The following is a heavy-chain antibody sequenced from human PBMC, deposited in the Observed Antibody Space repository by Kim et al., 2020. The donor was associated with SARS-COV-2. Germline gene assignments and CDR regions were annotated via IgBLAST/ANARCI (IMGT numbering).Heavy chain of an antibody. J-gene: IGHJ5*01. CDR2: SNHFEGA. D-gene: IGHD4-17*01. Sequence: SETLSLTCAVHGGSISGSYWSWSCKPQRKGIELIGDSNHFEGANSNPSLKSRVTISVDMSKNQFSLSLSSVTAADTAVYYCARLGRNTTVGNNWFDSWGQGTLVTVSS. V-gene: IGHV4-34*01. CDR1: GGSISGSY. CDR3: ARLGRNTTVGNNWFDS.